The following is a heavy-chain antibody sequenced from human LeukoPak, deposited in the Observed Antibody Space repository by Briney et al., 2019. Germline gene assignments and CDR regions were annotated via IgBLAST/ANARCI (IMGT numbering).Heavy chain of an antibody. D-gene: IGHD3-22*01. CDR3: AKDSSSSGYYTGYFQH. Sequence: GGSPRLSCAASGFTFSSYAMSWVRQAPGKGLEWVSAISGSGGSTYYADSVKGRFTISRDNSKNTLYLQMNSLRAEDTAVYYCAKDSSSSGYYTGYFQHWGQGTLVTVSS. CDR2: ISGSGGST. CDR1: GFTFSSYA. V-gene: IGHV3-23*01. J-gene: IGHJ1*01.